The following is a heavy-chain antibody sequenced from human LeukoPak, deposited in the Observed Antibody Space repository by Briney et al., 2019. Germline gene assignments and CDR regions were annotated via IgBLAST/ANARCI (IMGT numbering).Heavy chain of an antibody. CDR1: GFTFSRYW. CDR2: ISIDRSST. Sequence: GGSLRLSCAASGFTFSRYWMHWLRQAPGKGPVWVSRISIDRSSTSYADSVKGRFTISRDNGKNTLYLQLNSLRAEDTAVYYCASYLTSIPSGMDVWGQGTTVTVSS. D-gene: IGHD2/OR15-2a*01. J-gene: IGHJ6*02. V-gene: IGHV3-74*01. CDR3: ASYLTSIPSGMDV.